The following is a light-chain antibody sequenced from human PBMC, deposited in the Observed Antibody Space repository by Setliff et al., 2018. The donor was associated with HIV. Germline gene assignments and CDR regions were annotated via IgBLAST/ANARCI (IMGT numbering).Light chain of an antibody. CDR1: SSDIGRYNL. J-gene: IGLJ1*01. Sequence: QSVLTQPASVSGSPGQSITISCTGTSSDIGRYNLVSWYQQYPGKAPKLMIYQATKRPSGVSNRFSGSKSGNTASLTISGLQAEDEADHYCCSNTGSNTYVFGSGTKVTVL. CDR2: QAT. V-gene: IGLV2-23*01. CDR3: CSNTGSNTYV.